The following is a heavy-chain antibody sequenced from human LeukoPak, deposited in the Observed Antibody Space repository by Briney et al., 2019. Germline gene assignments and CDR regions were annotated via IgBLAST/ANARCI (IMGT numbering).Heavy chain of an antibody. CDR3: ARGGAKRITIFGVVPDAFDI. CDR1: GGSISSYY. D-gene: IGHD3-3*01. Sequence: SETLSLTCTVSGGSISSYYWSWIRQSPGKGLEWIGYIYYSGSTNYNPSLKSRVTISVDTSKNQFSLKLSSVTAADTAVYYCARGGAKRITIFGVVPDAFDIWGQGTMVTVSS. V-gene: IGHV4-59*01. J-gene: IGHJ3*02. CDR2: IYYSGST.